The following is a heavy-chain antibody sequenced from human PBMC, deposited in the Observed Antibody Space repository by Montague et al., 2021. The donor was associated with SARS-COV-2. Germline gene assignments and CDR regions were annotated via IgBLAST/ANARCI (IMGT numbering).Heavy chain of an antibody. J-gene: IGHJ4*02. D-gene: IGHD2-15*01. CDR2: IWYDGSSK. V-gene: IGHV3-33*06. CDR1: GFTFSAYA. Sequence: SLRLSCAASGFTFSAYAMHWVRQAPGKGLEWLAVIWYDGSSKYNADSVKGRYTISRDNSKNTLYLQMNSLRAEDTALYYCMKDSTVHCSGTDCLEYWGQGTLVTVSS. CDR3: MKDSTVHCSGTDCLEY.